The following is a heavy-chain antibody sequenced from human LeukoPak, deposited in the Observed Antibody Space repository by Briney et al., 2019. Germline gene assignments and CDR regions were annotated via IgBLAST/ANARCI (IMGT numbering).Heavy chain of an antibody. Sequence: GGSLRLSCAASGFTSSSYAMSWVRQAPGKGLEWVSAISGSGGSTYYADSVKGRFTISRDNSKNTLYLQMNSLRAEDTAVYYCAKALPRPLYYYGSGSYYDAFDIWGQGTMVTVSS. CDR2: ISGSGGST. J-gene: IGHJ3*02. V-gene: IGHV3-23*01. CDR3: AKALPRPLYYYGSGSYYDAFDI. CDR1: GFTSSSYA. D-gene: IGHD3-10*01.